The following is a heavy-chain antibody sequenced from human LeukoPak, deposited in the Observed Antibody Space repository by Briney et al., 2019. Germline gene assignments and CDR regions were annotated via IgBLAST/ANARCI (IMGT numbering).Heavy chain of an antibody. CDR2: MNPNSGNT. CDR3: VRRGRASGRYSYGMDV. Sequence: GASVKVSCKASGYTFTSYDINWVRQATGQGLEWMGWMNPNSGNTGYAQKFQGRVTMTRNTSISTAYMELSSLRSEDTAVYFCVRRGRASGRYSYGMDVWGQGTTVTVSS. D-gene: IGHD3-10*01. V-gene: IGHV1-8*01. J-gene: IGHJ6*02. CDR1: GYTFTSYD.